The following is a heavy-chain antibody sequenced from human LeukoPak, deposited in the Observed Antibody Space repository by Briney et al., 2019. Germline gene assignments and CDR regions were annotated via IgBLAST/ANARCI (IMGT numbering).Heavy chain of an antibody. CDR3: ARGGTDNWFDP. Sequence: PGGSLRLSCAASGFTFSTYTMHWVRQAPGKGLEYVSAISNNGGNTYYANSVKGRFTISRDNSKNTLYLQMGSLRSEDMAVYYCARGGTDNWFDPWGQGTLVTVSS. V-gene: IGHV3-64*01. CDR2: ISNNGGNT. CDR1: GFTFSTYT. J-gene: IGHJ5*02.